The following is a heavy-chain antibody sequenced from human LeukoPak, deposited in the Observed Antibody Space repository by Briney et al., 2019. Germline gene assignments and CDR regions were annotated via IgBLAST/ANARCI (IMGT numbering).Heavy chain of an antibody. Sequence: SETLSLTCSVSGGSMSRYYWNWIRQPPGKGLEWIGYIYDSGSTNYNPSLKSRVTISVDTSKNQFSLKLSFVTAADTAVYYCARYADRGYEFDYWGQGTLVTVS. CDR3: ARYADRGYEFDY. CDR2: IYDSGST. D-gene: IGHD5-12*01. V-gene: IGHV4-59*01. CDR1: GGSMSRYY. J-gene: IGHJ4*02.